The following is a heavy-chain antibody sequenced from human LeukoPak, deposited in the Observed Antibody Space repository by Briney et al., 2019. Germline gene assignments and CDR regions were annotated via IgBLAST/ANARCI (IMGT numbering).Heavy chain of an antibody. Sequence: PGGSLRLSCAASGFTFSSYWMSWVRQAPGKGLEGVANIKQDGSEKYYVDSVKGRFTISRDNAKNSLYLQMNSLRAEDTAVYYCARDIATVTTSDWGQGTLVTVSS. D-gene: IGHD4-17*01. V-gene: IGHV3-7*01. CDR2: IKQDGSEK. CDR1: GFTFSSYW. CDR3: ARDIATVTTSD. J-gene: IGHJ4*02.